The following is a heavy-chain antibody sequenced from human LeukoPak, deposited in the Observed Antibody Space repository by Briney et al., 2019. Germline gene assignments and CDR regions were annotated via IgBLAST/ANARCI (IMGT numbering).Heavy chain of an antibody. V-gene: IGHV3-33*08. CDR3: ARDPGGYSQYGMDV. CDR1: GFTFSDYY. CDR2: IWYDGSNK. Sequence: GGSLRLSCAASGFTFSDYYMSWIRQAPGKGLEWVAVIWYDGSNKYYADSVKGRFTISRDNSKNTLYLQMNSLRAEDTAVYYCARDPGGYSQYGMDVWGRGTTVTVSS. J-gene: IGHJ6*02. D-gene: IGHD4-23*01.